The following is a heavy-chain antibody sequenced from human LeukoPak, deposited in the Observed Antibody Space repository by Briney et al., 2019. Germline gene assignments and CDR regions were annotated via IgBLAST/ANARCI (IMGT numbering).Heavy chain of an antibody. J-gene: IGHJ4*02. D-gene: IGHD6-13*01. CDR3: ARDSTHIAADYFDY. Sequence: GGSLRLSCAASGFTFSSYAMHWVRQAPGKGLEWVAVISYDGSNKYYADSVKGRFTISRDNSKNTLYLQMNGLRAEDTAVYYCARDSTHIAADYFDYWGQGTLVTVSS. CDR2: ISYDGSNK. CDR1: GFTFSSYA. V-gene: IGHV3-30*04.